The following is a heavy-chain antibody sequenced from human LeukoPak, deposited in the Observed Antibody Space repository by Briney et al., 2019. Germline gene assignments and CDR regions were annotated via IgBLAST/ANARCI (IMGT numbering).Heavy chain of an antibody. D-gene: IGHD4-23*01. CDR2: IYHSGST. Sequence: SQTLSLTCTVSGGSISSGGYYWSWIRQPPRKGLEWIGYIYHSGSTYYNPSLKSRVTISVDRSKNQFSLKLSSVTAADTAVYYCAGVTHGGNWFDPWGQGTLVTVSS. CDR3: AGVTHGGNWFDP. V-gene: IGHV4-30-2*01. CDR1: GGSISSGGYY. J-gene: IGHJ5*02.